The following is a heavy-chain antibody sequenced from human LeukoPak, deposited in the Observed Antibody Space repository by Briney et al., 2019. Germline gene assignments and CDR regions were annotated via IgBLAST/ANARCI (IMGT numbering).Heavy chain of an antibody. D-gene: IGHD5-18*01. J-gene: IGHJ4*02. Sequence: PSETLSLTCAVSGDSFSSHYWTWIPQPPGRGLEWIGYISYAGTTNYNPSLKSRVTISIDTSKNQFSLKLSSVTTADTAVYCCARIFIRNGYSSYLDWWGQGTLVTVSS. CDR3: ARIFIRNGYSSYLDW. CDR1: GDSFSSHY. CDR2: ISYAGTT. V-gene: IGHV4-59*11.